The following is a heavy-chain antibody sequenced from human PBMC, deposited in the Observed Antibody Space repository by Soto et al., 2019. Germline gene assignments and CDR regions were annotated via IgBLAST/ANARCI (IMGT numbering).Heavy chain of an antibody. J-gene: IGHJ4*02. CDR2: INSSGGST. Sequence: GGSLRLSCAASGFTFSSYAMSWVRQAPGKGLEWVSTINSSGGSTYYADSVKGRFTISRDNSKNTLYLQMNSLRAEDTAIYYCAKEYYYDSSGYYPFVYWGQGTLVTVSS. D-gene: IGHD3-22*01. CDR3: AKEYYYDSSGYYPFVY. V-gene: IGHV3-23*01. CDR1: GFTFSSYA.